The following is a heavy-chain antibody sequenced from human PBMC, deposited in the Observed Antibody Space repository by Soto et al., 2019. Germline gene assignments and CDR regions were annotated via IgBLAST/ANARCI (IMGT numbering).Heavy chain of an antibody. D-gene: IGHD2-2*01. J-gene: IGHJ5*02. CDR2: IIPIFGTA. CDR3: ARDPVNPKFTYQNNWFDP. CDR1: GGTFSSYA. V-gene: IGHV1-69*13. Sequence: SVKVSCKASGGTFSSYAISWVRQAPGQGLEWMGGIIPIFGTANYAQKFQGRVTIIADESTSTAYMELSSLRSEDTAVYYCARDPVNPKFTYQNNWFDPWGQGTLVTVSS.